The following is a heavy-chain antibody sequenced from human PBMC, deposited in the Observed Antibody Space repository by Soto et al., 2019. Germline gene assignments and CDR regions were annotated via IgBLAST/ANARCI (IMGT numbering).Heavy chain of an antibody. Sequence: ASVKVSCKASGYTFTSYDINWVRQATGQGLEWMGWMNPNSGNTGYAQKFQGRVTMTRNTSISTAYMELSSLRSEDTAVYYCARGLEDDDPYYYYYYMDVWGKGTTVTVSS. J-gene: IGHJ6*03. D-gene: IGHD1-1*01. V-gene: IGHV1-8*01. CDR3: ARGLEDDDPYYYYYYMDV. CDR1: GYTFTSYD. CDR2: MNPNSGNT.